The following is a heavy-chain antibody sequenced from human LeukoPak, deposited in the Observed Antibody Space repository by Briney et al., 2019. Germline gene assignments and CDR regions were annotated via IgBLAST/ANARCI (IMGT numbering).Heavy chain of an antibody. J-gene: IGHJ6*04. CDR3: ARSSPELWFGELLTWHYYYGMDV. CDR2: ISSSGSTI. D-gene: IGHD3-10*01. V-gene: IGHV3-48*03. CDR1: GFTFSSYE. Sequence: PGGSLRLSCAASGFTFSSYEMNGVRQAPGKGLEWVSYISSSGSTIYYADSVKGRFTISRDNAKNSLYLQMNSLRAADTAVYYCARSSPELWFGELLTWHYYYGMDVWGKGTTVTVSS.